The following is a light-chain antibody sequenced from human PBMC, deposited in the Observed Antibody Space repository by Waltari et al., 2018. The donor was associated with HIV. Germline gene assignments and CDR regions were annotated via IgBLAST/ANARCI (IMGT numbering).Light chain of an antibody. CDR3: LLYDGGAQPYVV. J-gene: IGLJ2*01. CDR1: TGAVTSGYY. V-gene: IGLV7-43*01. CDR2: STN. Sequence: QTVVTQEPSLTVSPGGTVTLTCASSTGAVTSGYYPNWFQQKPGQAPRALIYSTNNTHSVTPSRFSGFLLGGKPALTLSGVQPEDEAEYYCLLYDGGAQPYVVFGGGTKLTVL.